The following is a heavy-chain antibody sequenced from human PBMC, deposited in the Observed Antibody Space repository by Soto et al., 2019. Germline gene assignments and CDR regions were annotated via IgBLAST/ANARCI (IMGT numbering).Heavy chain of an antibody. Sequence: ASVKVSCKASGYTFTSYYMHWVRQAPGQGLEWMGIINPSGGSTSYAQKFQGGVTMTRDTSTSTVYMELSSLRSEDTAVYYCAREGEVGAKSSNYYYYYMDVWGKGTTVTVSS. V-gene: IGHV1-46*03. CDR1: GYTFTSYY. CDR2: INPSGGST. D-gene: IGHD3-16*01. J-gene: IGHJ6*03. CDR3: AREGEVGAKSSNYYYYYMDV.